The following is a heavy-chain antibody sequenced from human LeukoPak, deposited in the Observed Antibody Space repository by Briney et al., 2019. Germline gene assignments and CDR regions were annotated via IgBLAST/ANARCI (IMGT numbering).Heavy chain of an antibody. D-gene: IGHD2-15*01. Sequence: SETLSLTCAVYGGSFSGYYWSWIRQPPGKGLEWIGEINHSGSTNYNPSLKSRVTISVDTSKNQFSLKLSSVTAADTAVYYCARGVDFDIWGQGTMVTVSS. V-gene: IGHV4-34*01. J-gene: IGHJ3*02. CDR3: ARGVDFDI. CDR2: INHSGST. CDR1: GGSFSGYY.